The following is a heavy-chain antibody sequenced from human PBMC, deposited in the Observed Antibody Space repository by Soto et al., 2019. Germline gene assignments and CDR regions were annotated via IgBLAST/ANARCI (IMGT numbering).Heavy chain of an antibody. J-gene: IGHJ6*02. CDR3: ASTELRDGYNLLVDYYGMDV. CDR2: IYYSGST. Sequence: PSETLSLTCTVSGGSISSYYWSWIRQPPGKGLEWIGYIYYSGSTNYNPSLKSRVTISVDTSKNQFSLKLSSVTAADTAVYYCASTELRDGYNLLVDYYGMDVWGQGTTVPVSS. V-gene: IGHV4-59*01. CDR1: GGSISSYY. D-gene: IGHD5-12*01.